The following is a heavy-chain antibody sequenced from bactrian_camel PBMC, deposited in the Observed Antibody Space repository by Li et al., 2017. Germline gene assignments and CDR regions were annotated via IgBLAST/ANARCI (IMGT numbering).Heavy chain of an antibody. CDR2: IYTGGGGYI. CDR3: ATGWGCTEQAGINY. Sequence: VESGGSLQLSCTVSGYLYVRYCMGWFRQAPGKEREGVASIYTGGGGYIGYVDSVKGRFTFALDLRKDTVYLEMNNLTADDTAMYYCATGWGCTEQAGINYWGQGTQVTVS. V-gene: IGHV3S1*01. J-gene: IGHJ4*01. D-gene: IGHD6*01. CDR1: GYLYVRYC.